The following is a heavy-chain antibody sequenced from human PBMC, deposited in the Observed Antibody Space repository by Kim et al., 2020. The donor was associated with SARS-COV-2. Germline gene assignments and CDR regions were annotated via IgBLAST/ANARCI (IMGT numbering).Heavy chain of an antibody. CDR1: GGSISSYY. D-gene: IGHD3-3*01. J-gene: IGHJ2*01. V-gene: IGHV4-59*01. Sequence: SETLSLTCTVSGGSISSYYWSWIRQPPGKGLEWMGFISYSGSTNYNPSPKSRVTITVDTSKNQFPLKLSSTTAAAAAADYCSRDRREWLQYTANWYV. CDR2: ISYSGST. CDR3: SRDRREWLQYTANWYV.